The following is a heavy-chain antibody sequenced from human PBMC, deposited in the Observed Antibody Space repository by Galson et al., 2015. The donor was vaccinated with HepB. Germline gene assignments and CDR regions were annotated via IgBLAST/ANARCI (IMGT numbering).Heavy chain of an antibody. Sequence: SVKVSCKASGYTFTSYGFSWVRQAPGQGLEWMGWISAYNGDTNYAQKLQGRVTMTTDTSTTTAFMELRSLRSDDTAAYYCARWEYSSPGVDYWGQGTLVTVSS. V-gene: IGHV1-18*01. D-gene: IGHD6-6*01. CDR1: GYTFTSYG. CDR3: ARWEYSSPGVDY. J-gene: IGHJ4*02. CDR2: ISAYNGDT.